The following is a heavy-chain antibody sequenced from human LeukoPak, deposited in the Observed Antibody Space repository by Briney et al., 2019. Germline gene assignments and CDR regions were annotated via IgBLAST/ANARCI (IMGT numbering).Heavy chain of an antibody. CDR2: ISYDGSNK. J-gene: IGHJ5*02. V-gene: IGHV3-30*03. D-gene: IGHD4-11*01. CDR1: GFTFSSYG. CDR3: ARDPYGNYVTGGWFDP. Sequence: GGSLRLSCAASGFTFSSYGMHWVRQAPGKGLEWVAVISYDGSNKYYADSVKGRFTISRDNSKNTLYLQMNSLRAEDTAVYYCARDPYGNYVTGGWFDPWGQGTLVTVSS.